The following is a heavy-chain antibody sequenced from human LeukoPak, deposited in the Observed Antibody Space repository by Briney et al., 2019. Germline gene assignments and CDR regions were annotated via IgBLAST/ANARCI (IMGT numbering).Heavy chain of an antibody. CDR2: ISSSGGST. D-gene: IGHD4-11*01. V-gene: IGHV3-23*01. J-gene: IGHJ6*03. Sequence: PGGSLRLSCAASGFTFSSYSMNWVRQAPGKGLEWVSGISSSGGSTYYADSVKGRFTISRDNSKNTLYLQMNSLRAEDTAVYYCARTDYSRSRYYYYYMDVWGKGTTVTVSS. CDR3: ARTDYSRSRYYYYYMDV. CDR1: GFTFSSYS.